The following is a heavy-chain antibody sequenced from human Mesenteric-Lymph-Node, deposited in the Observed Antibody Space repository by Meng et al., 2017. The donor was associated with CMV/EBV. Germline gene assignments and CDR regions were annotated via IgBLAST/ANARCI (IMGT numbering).Heavy chain of an antibody. CDR3: AGDSGTVPFGY. CDR2: IYYSEII. D-gene: IGHD5-12*01. Sequence: GSLRLSCTVTGGSIVSYYWSWIRQPPGKGLEWIGYIYYSEIINYNPSFESRVTLSVDTSKNQFSLKLSSVTAADTAVYYCAGDSGTVPFGYWGQGTPVTVSS. CDR1: GGSIVSYY. V-gene: IGHV4-59*12. J-gene: IGHJ4*02.